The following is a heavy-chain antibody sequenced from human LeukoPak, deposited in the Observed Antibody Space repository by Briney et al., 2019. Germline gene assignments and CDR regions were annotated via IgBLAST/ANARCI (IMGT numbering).Heavy chain of an antibody. D-gene: IGHD3-3*01. CDR3: VRENITGTNWFDP. Sequence: PSETLSLTCAASGYSISSGYYWGWIRQPPGKGLEWIGSIYHSGSTYYNPSLKNRVTISVDTSKNQFSLKLTSVTAADTALYYCVRENITGTNWFDPWGRGTLVTVSS. CDR2: IYHSGST. J-gene: IGHJ5*02. V-gene: IGHV4-38-2*02. CDR1: GYSISSGYY.